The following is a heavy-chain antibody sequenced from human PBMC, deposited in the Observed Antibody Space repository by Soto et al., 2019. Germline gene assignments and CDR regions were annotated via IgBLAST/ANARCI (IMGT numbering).Heavy chain of an antibody. Sequence: EVQLLESGGGSAQPGGSLRLSCAASGLTFNLYTMSWVRQAPGKGLEWVSGISGSGDNTYYAESVKGRFTISRDNSKNTLFLQMSSLRAEDTAVYYCARKCCGGSTWFGGYFDYWGRGTLVAVSS. D-gene: IGHD2-21*01. J-gene: IGHJ4*02. CDR3: ARKCCGGSTWFGGYFDY. V-gene: IGHV3-23*01. CDR2: ISGSGDNT. CDR1: GLTFNLYT.